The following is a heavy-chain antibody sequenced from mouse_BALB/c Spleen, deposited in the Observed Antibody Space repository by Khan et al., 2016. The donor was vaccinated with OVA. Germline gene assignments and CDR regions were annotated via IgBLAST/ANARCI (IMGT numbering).Heavy chain of an antibody. V-gene: IGHV1-7*01. J-gene: IGHJ2*01. Sequence: QIQLVQSGAELAKPGASVKMSCTASGYTFTSYWMHWIKQRPGQGLEWIGYINPTSGYTDYNQKFKDKATLTADKSSSTAYMQLSSLTSDDSAVYYSARDRIDYWGQGTALTVSS. CDR3: ARDRIDY. CDR1: GYTFTSYW. CDR2: INPTSGYT.